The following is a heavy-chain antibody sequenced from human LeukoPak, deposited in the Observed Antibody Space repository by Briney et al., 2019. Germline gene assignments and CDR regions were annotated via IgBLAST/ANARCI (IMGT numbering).Heavy chain of an antibody. CDR2: IIPIFGTA. Sequence: SVKVSCKASGGTFSSYAISWVRQAPGQGLEWMGGIIPIFGTANYAQKFQGRVTITADESTSTAYMELSSLRSEDTAVYYCARVVDNCSGGSCYSALFDYWGQGTLVTASS. V-gene: IGHV1-69*13. CDR1: GGTFSSYA. D-gene: IGHD2-15*01. CDR3: ARVVDNCSGGSCYSALFDY. J-gene: IGHJ4*02.